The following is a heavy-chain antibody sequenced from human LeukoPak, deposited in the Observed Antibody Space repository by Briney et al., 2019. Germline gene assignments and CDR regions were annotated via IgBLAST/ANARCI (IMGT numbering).Heavy chain of an antibody. V-gene: IGHV3-30-3*01. J-gene: IGHJ4*02. D-gene: IGHD6-19*01. CDR2: ISYDGSNK. CDR1: GFTFSSYA. Sequence: GGSLRLSCAASGFTFSSYAMHWVRQAPGKGLEWVAVISYDGSNKYYADSVKGRFTISRDNSKNTLYLQMNSLRAEDTAVYYCARDIYPYSSGWHFDYWGQGALVTVSS. CDR3: ARDIYPYSSGWHFDY.